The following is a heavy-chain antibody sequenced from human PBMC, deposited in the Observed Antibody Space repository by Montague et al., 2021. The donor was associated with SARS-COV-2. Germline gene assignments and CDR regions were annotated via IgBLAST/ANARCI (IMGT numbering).Heavy chain of an antibody. CDR3: ATEMPAYDVFDI. Sequence: SETLSLTCTVSGGSVTSGDYYWTWIRQPPGKGLEWIGYIYNTGRTNYXXXLKSRVTILMDTSKNQFSLKVDSVSAADTAVYYCATEMPAYDVFDIWGQGTMVTVSS. J-gene: IGHJ3*02. V-gene: IGHV4-61*08. D-gene: IGHD2-2*01. CDR1: GGSVTSGDYY. CDR2: IYNTGRT.